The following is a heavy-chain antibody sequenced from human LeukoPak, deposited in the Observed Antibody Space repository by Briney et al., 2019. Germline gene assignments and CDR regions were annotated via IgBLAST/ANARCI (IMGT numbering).Heavy chain of an antibody. CDR1: GFTFSDYW. Sequence: PGGSLRLSCTASGFTFSDYWMTWVRHAPGKGLEWVANIKQDGSAKYYVDSVKGRFTISRDNAKNSLYLQMDSLRVEDTATYYCARWRGSTSERSDYWGQGTLVAVSS. V-gene: IGHV3-7*01. D-gene: IGHD2-2*01. J-gene: IGHJ4*02. CDR2: IKQDGSAK. CDR3: ARWRGSTSERSDY.